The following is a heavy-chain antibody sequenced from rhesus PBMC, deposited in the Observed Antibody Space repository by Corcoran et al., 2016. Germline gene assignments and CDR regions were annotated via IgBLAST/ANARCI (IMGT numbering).Heavy chain of an antibody. V-gene: IGHV3-8*01. D-gene: IGHD4-23*01. J-gene: IGHJ5-2*02. CDR3: AKEHEYDNSLDV. CDR2: IKTGGGRT. CDR1: GFTFRSYY. Sequence: EVQLVESGGGLVQPGGSLRLSCTGSGFTFRSYYMYCVRPAHGKELEWVSAIKTGGGRTGYTDSGKGRFTISKENAKNTLYLQMDSLRAEDTAVYYCAKEHEYDNSLDVWGRGVLVTVSS.